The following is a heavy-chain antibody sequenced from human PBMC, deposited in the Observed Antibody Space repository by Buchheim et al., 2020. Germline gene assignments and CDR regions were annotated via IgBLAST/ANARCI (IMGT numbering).Heavy chain of an antibody. V-gene: IGHV3-48*01. J-gene: IGHJ4*02. CDR2: ISSSSSTI. CDR3: AREYCSGASCYLYYFDY. CDR1: GFTFSSNS. D-gene: IGHD2-2*01. Sequence: EVQLVESGGGLVQPGGSLRLSCAASGFTFSSNSMNWVRQAPGKGLEWVSYISSSSSTIYYADSVKGRFTIYRDNARNSLYLQMNSLRAEDTAVYYCAREYCSGASCYLYYFDYWGQGTL.